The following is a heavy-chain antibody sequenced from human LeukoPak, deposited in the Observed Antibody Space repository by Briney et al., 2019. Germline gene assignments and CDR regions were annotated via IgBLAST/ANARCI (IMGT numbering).Heavy chain of an antibody. Sequence: SQTLSLTCVISGDSVSISSATWNWITQSPSRGLEWLGRTYYRSKWYHNYAVSVESRITINPDTSKNQFSLQLNSVTPEDTAIYYCSREEPSGYSNVWGQGTLVTVSS. CDR2: TYYRSKWYH. J-gene: IGHJ4*02. V-gene: IGHV6-1*01. CDR1: GDSVSISSAT. CDR3: SREEPSGYSNV. D-gene: IGHD6-13*01.